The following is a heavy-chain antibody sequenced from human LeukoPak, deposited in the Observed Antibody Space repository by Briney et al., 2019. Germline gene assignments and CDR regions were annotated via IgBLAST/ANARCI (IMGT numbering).Heavy chain of an antibody. V-gene: IGHV4-38-2*02. Sequence: SETLSLTCSVSGYSISSAYYWGWIRQPPGKGLAWIGTMYHSGSTNYSPSLKSRVTISVDTSKNQFSLKLSSVTAADTAVYYCASRDGWSGSYHGFDPWGQVTLVTVSS. CDR1: GYSISSAYY. CDR2: MYHSGST. D-gene: IGHD1-26*01. J-gene: IGHJ5*02. CDR3: ASRDGWSGSYHGFDP.